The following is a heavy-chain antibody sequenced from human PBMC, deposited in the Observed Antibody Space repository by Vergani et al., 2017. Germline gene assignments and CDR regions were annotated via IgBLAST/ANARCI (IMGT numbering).Heavy chain of an antibody. D-gene: IGHD4-11*01. CDR1: GGSISSSSYY. J-gene: IGHJ4*02. CDR2: IYYSGST. CDR3: ARWGGVNDYSNLYFDY. V-gene: IGHV4-39*01. Sequence: QLQLQESGPGLVKPSETLSLTCTVSGGSISSSSYYWGWIRQPPGKGLEWIGSIYYSGSTYYNPSLKSRVTISVDTSKNQCSLKLSSVTAADTAVYYCARWGGVNDYSNLYFDYWGQGTLVTVSS.